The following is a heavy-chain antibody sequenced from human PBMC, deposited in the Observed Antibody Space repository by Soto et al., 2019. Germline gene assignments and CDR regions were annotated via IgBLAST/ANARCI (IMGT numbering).Heavy chain of an antibody. J-gene: IGHJ6*02. V-gene: IGHV1-69*13. Sequence: SVKVSCKASGGTFSSYAISWVRQAPGQGLEWMGGIIPIFGTANYAQKLQGRVTITADESTSTAYMELSSLRSEDTAVYYCARGAYSSSWSYYYYYGMDVWGQGTTVTVSS. CDR1: GGTFSSYA. D-gene: IGHD6-13*01. CDR2: IIPIFGTA. CDR3: ARGAYSSSWSYYYYYGMDV.